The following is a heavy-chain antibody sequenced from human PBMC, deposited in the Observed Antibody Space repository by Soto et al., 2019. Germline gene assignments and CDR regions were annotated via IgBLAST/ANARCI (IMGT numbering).Heavy chain of an antibody. V-gene: IGHV4-34*01. CDR3: ARGGTHYYDSNPMDGMDV. CDR2: INHSGST. CDR1: GGSFSGYY. D-gene: IGHD3-22*01. Sequence: SETLSLTCAVYGGSFSGYYWSWIRQPPGKGLEWIGEINHSGSTNYNPSLKSRVTISVDTSKNQFSLKLSSVTAADTAVYYCARGGTHYYDSNPMDGMDVWGQGTTVTVSS. J-gene: IGHJ6*02.